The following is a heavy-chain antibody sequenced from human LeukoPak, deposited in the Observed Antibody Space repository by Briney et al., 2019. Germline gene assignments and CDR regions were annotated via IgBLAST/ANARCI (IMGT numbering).Heavy chain of an antibody. Sequence: PSETLSLTCTVSGGSISSSSYYWGWIRQPPGKGLEWIGSIYYSGSTYYNPSLKSRVTISVDTSKNQFSLKLSSVTAADTAVYYCARGINSEDFWSGGLETPQGYWGQGTLVTVSS. CDR3: ARGINSEDFWSGGLETPQGY. CDR2: IYYSGST. D-gene: IGHD3-3*01. J-gene: IGHJ4*02. CDR1: GGSISSSSYY. V-gene: IGHV4-39*01.